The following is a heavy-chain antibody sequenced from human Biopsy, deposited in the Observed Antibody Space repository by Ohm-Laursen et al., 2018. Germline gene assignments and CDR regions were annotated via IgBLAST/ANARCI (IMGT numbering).Heavy chain of an antibody. CDR3: ARHPTGFWFDP. V-gene: IGHV4-39*01. J-gene: IGHJ5*02. CDR2: IYYSGNT. Sequence: SDTLSLTCTVSGGSISDSTYHWGWIRQSPGKGLERIGNIYYSGNTDYSPSLKSRVTISVDTSNNQFSLKLRSVTAADTAVYYCARHPTGFWFDPWGQGTLVIVSS. CDR1: GGSISDSTYH.